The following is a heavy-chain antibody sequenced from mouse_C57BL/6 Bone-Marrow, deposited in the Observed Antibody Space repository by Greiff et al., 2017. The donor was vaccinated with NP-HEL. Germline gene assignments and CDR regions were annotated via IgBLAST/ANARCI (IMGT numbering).Heavy chain of an antibody. Sequence: QVQLKESGPGLVAPSQSLSITCTVSGFSLTSYGVSWVRQPPGKGLEWLGVIWGDGSTNYHSALISRLSISKDNSKSQVFLKLNSLQTDDTATYYCAKQEVITTVVARYYAMDYWGQGTSVTVSS. D-gene: IGHD1-1*01. J-gene: IGHJ4*01. V-gene: IGHV2-3*01. CDR3: AKQEVITTVVARYYAMDY. CDR2: IWGDGST. CDR1: GFSLTSYG.